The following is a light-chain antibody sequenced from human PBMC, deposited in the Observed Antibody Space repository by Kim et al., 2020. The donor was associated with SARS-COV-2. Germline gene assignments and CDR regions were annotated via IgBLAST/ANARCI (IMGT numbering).Light chain of an antibody. CDR1: SGNIGDNY. CDR3: QSYNRSIVV. V-gene: IGLV6-57*04. CDR2: EDD. J-gene: IGLJ2*01. Sequence: NFTLTQPHSVSESPGKTVTISCTRSSGNIGDNYVQWYQQRPGGVPTTVVYEDDQRPSGVPDRFSGSIDSSSNSASLTISGLKTEDEADYYCQSYNRSIVVFGGGTKLTVL.